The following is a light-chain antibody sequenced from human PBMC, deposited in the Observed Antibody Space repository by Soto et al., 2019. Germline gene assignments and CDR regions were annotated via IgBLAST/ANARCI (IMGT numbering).Light chain of an antibody. V-gene: IGKV3-20*01. CDR3: QQYGSSPTT. Sequence: EIVVTQSPGTLSLSPGERATLSCRASQSVTSSYLAWYQQKPGKAPRLRIYGASSRATGIADRFSGSGSGTDFTLTISRLEREDSAVYYCQQYGSSPTTFGQGKRLEI. J-gene: IGKJ5*01. CDR2: GAS. CDR1: QSVTSSY.